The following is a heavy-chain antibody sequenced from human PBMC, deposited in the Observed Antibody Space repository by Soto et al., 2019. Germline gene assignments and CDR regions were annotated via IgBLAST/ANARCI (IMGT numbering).Heavy chain of an antibody. Sequence: SVKVSCKASGGTFSSYAISWVRQAPGQGLEWMGGIIPIFGTANYAQKFQGRVTITADESTSTAYMELSSLRSEDTAVYYCASTYYDILTGYYRAPYYYYYYGMDVWGQGTTVTVSS. CDR2: IIPIFGTA. V-gene: IGHV1-69*13. CDR1: GGTFSSYA. CDR3: ASTYYDILTGYYRAPYYYYYYGMDV. J-gene: IGHJ6*02. D-gene: IGHD3-9*01.